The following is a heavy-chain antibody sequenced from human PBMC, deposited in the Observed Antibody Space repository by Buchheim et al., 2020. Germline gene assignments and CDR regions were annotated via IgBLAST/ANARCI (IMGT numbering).Heavy chain of an antibody. Sequence: EVQLLESGGGLVQPGGSLRLSCAASGFTFSSYAMSWVRQAPGKGLEWVSAISGSGGSTYYADSVKGRFTISRDNSKNTLYLQMNSLRDEDTAVYYCAKISGWIQLWLAIYFDYWGQGTL. V-gene: IGHV3-23*01. CDR3: AKISGWIQLWLAIYFDY. J-gene: IGHJ4*02. CDR1: GFTFSSYA. D-gene: IGHD5-18*01. CDR2: ISGSGGST.